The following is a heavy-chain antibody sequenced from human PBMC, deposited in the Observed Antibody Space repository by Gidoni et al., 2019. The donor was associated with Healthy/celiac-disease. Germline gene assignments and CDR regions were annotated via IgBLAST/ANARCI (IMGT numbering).Heavy chain of an antibody. J-gene: IGHJ1*01. CDR1: GTTFSSYA. D-gene: IGHD4-17*01. CDR2: IIPIFGTA. CDR3: ARPRAGDSYFQH. Sequence: QVQRVQSGAEVKRPGSSVQVAGKATGTTFSSYALIWVRQAPGQGLEWMGGIIPIFGTANYAQKFQGRVTITADESTSTAYMVLSSLRSEDTAVYYCARPRAGDSYFQHWGQGTLVTVSS. V-gene: IGHV1-69*01.